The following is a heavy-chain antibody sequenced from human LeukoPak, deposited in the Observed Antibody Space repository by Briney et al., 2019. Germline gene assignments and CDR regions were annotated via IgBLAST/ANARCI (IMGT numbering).Heavy chain of an antibody. V-gene: IGHV3-21*04. J-gene: IGHJ4*02. D-gene: IGHD3-10*01. CDR2: ISGSSSYI. Sequence: GGSLRLSCAASGFTFSSYSMNWVRQAPGKGLEWVSSISGSSSYIYYADSVKGRFTISRDNAKNSLYLQMNSLRAEDTALCHCARTPTITMVRCHNSGGYWGQGTLVTVSS. CDR3: ARTPTITMVRCHNSGGY. CDR1: GFTFSSYS.